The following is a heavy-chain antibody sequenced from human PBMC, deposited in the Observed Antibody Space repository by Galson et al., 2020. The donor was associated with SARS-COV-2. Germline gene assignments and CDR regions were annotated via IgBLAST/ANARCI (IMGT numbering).Heavy chain of an antibody. D-gene: IGHD6-19*01. CDR1: TDSISSGNYY. CDR3: ALANARGLDNSGWYLGWFDP. J-gene: IGHJ5*02. Sequence: SQTLSLPCTVSTDSISSGNYYRTWIRQPAGKGLEWIGHIYNRGSTNYNPSLKSRVTISADTSKNQFSLKLSSVTAADTAVYYCALANARGLDNSGWYLGWFDPWDQGTLVTVSS. V-gene: IGHV4-61*09. CDR2: IYNRGST.